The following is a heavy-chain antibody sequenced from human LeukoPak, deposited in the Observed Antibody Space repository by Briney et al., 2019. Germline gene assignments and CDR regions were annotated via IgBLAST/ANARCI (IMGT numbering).Heavy chain of an antibody. Sequence: GASVKVSCKASGYTFTGYSLHWVRQAPGQGLEWMGWINPNTGGTNFAQKFQGRVTMTTDTSISTAYMELSGLTSDDTAIYCCAKGLIGDWGQGTLVTVSS. CDR3: AKGLIGD. V-gene: IGHV1-2*02. J-gene: IGHJ4*02. CDR1: GYTFTGYS. CDR2: INPNTGGT. D-gene: IGHD2-21*01.